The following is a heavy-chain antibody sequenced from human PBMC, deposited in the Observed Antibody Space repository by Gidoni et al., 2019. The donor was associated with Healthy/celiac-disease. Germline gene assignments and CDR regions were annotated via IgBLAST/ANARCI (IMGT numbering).Heavy chain of an antibody. CDR1: GFTFSSYW. CDR2: IKQDGSEK. D-gene: IGHD2-2*03. CDR3: ARDGYCSSTSCYYYYYGMDV. Sequence: EVQLVESGGGLVQPGGSLRLSCAASGFTFSSYWMTWVRQAPGKGLEWVANIKQDGSEKYYVDSVKGRFTISRDNAKNSLYLQMNSLRAEDTAVYYCARDGYCSSTSCYYYYYGMDVWGQGTTVTVSS. V-gene: IGHV3-7*01. J-gene: IGHJ6*02.